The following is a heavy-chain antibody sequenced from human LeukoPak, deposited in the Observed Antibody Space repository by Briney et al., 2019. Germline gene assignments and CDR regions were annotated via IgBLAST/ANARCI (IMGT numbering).Heavy chain of an antibody. Sequence: GGSLRLSCVASGFTFRSYAMHWVRQAPGKGLEWVSYMSSDSSFINYADSVKGRFTISRDNAKNSLFLQMNSPRADDTAVYYCARGEVATTYYYGMDVWGQGTTVTVSS. D-gene: IGHD5-12*01. J-gene: IGHJ6*02. CDR3: ARGEVATTYYYGMDV. CDR1: GFTFRSYA. V-gene: IGHV3-21*05. CDR2: MSSDSSFI.